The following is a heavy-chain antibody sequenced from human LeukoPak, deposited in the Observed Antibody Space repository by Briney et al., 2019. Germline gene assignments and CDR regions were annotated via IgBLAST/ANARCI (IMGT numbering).Heavy chain of an antibody. CDR1: GDFITAYY. CDR2: VYYTGST. V-gene: IGHV4-59*01. D-gene: IGHD5-18*01. CDR3: ARTTEGGYSYGYFYYYYMDV. J-gene: IGHJ6*03. Sequence: KPSETLSLTCTVSGDFITAYYWSWIRQPPGKGLEWIGYVYYTGSTEYNPSLRSRVTISVDTSKNQFSLKLSSVTAADTAVYYCARTTEGGYSYGYFYYYYMDVWGKGTTVTISS.